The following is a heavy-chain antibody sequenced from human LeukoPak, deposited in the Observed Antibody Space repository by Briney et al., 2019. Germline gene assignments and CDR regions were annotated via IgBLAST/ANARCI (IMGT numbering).Heavy chain of an antibody. CDR1: GGSFSGYY. CDR2: INHSGST. J-gene: IGHJ6*03. V-gene: IGHV4-34*01. Sequence: KPSETLSLTCAVYGGSFSGYYWSWIRQPPGKGLEWIGEINHSGSTNYNPSLKSRVTISVDTSKNQFSLELSSVTAADTAVYYCARVGDNWNFASYYMDVWGKGTTVTVSS. CDR3: ARVGDNWNFASYYMDV. D-gene: IGHD1-20*01.